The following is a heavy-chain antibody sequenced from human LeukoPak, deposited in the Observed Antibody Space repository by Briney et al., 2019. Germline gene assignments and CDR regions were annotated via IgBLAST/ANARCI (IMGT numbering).Heavy chain of an antibody. V-gene: IGHV3-43*01. CDR2: ISWDGGST. Sequence: GGSLRLSCAASGFTFDDYTMHWVRQAPGKGLEWVSLISWDGGSTYYADSVKGRFTISRDNSKNSLYLQMNSLRTEDTALYYCASGSYSSSWPIDYWGQGTLVTVSS. D-gene: IGHD6-13*01. CDR1: GFTFDDYT. J-gene: IGHJ4*02. CDR3: ASGSYSSSWPIDY.